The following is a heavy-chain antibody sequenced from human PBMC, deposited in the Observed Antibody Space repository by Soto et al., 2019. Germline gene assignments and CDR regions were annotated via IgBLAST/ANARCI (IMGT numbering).Heavy chain of an antibody. CDR2: IIPIFGTA. D-gene: IGHD3-10*01. V-gene: IGHV1-69*12. CDR1: GGTFSSYA. CDR3: AGSFDTRPGYYYYGMDV. J-gene: IGHJ6*02. Sequence: QVQLVQSGAEVKKPGSSVKVSCKASGGTFSSYAISWVRQAPGQGLEWMGGIIPIFGTANYAQKFQGRVTITADESTSTAYMELSSLRSEDTAVYYCAGSFDTRPGYYYYGMDVWGQGTTVTVSS.